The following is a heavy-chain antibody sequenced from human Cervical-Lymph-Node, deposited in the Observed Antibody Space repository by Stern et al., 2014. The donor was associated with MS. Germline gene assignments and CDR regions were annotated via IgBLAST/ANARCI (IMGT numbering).Heavy chain of an antibody. V-gene: IGHV4-61*03. Sequence: QVQLQESGPGLVKPSETLSLTCAVSGDSVSSATYHWNWIRQAPGKGLEWIAYIYNSGSINYTPYLKSRVTRSVDTSKNHFSLKLSSVTAADTAVYYCARGKRVSASRAIWFDPWGQGTLVTVSS. D-gene: IGHD6-6*01. CDR1: GDSVSSATYH. J-gene: IGHJ5*02. CDR3: ARGKRVSASRAIWFDP. CDR2: IYNSGSI.